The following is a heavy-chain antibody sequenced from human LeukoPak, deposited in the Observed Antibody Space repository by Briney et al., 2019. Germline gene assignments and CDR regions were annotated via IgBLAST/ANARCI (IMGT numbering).Heavy chain of an antibody. CDR1: GYSISSGYY. J-gene: IGHJ6*03. CDR3: ARSKNYYYYYMDV. V-gene: IGHV4-38-2*01. Sequence: PSETLSLTCAVSGYSISSGYYWGRIRQPPGKGLEWIGSIYHSGSTYYNPSLKSRVTISVDTSKNQFSLKLSSVTAADTAVYYCARSKNYYYYYMDVWGKGTTATVSS. CDR2: IYHSGST.